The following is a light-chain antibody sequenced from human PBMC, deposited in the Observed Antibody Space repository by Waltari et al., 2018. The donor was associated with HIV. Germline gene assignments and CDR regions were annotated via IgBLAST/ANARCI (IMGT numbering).Light chain of an antibody. J-gene: IGLJ2*01. CDR2: RNN. V-gene: IGLV1-47*01. Sequence: QSVLTQPPSASGTPGQRVTISCSGSSSNIGINYVYWYQQLPGTALKLLIYRNNQRPSGVPDRCSGSKSGTSASLAISGLRSDDEGDYYCAAWDDSLSGVIFGGGTKLTVL. CDR1: SSNIGINY. CDR3: AAWDDSLSGVI.